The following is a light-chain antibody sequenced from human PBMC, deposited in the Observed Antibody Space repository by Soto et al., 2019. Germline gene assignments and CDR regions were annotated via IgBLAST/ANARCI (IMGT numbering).Light chain of an antibody. Sequence: QSAVTQPASVAGSPGQSITISCTGTSSDVGGYNYVSWYQQHPGKAPKLMIYDASNRPSGVSDRFSGSKSGNTASLTISGLQAEDVADYYCSSYTSSSTHVVFGGGTKLTVL. V-gene: IGLV2-14*01. J-gene: IGLJ2*01. CDR3: SSYTSSSTHVV. CDR2: DAS. CDR1: SSDVGGYNY.